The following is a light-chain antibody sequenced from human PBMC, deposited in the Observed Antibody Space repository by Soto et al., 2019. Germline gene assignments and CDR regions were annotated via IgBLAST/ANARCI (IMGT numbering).Light chain of an antibody. Sequence: QSALTQPASVSGSPGQSITISCTGTSSDVGGYNYVSWYQQHPGKAPKLMIYDVSNRPSGVSNRFSGSKSGNTASLTISGLQDADEADYYCSSYTSSSTIYDFGTGTKVTVL. CDR3: SSYTSSSTIYD. V-gene: IGLV2-14*01. J-gene: IGLJ1*01. CDR2: DVS. CDR1: SSDVGGYNY.